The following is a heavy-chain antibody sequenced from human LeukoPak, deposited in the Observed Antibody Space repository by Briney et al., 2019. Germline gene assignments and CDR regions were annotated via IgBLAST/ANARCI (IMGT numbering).Heavy chain of an antibody. Sequence: SQTLSLTCAISGDSVSSDKAAWNWIRQSPSRGLEWLGRTYYRSKWYNDYAVSVKGRITINPDTSKNQFSLQLNSVTPEDTAVYYCARAPEAYDSCGCDYWGQGILVTVSS. CDR1: GDSVSSDKAA. J-gene: IGHJ4*02. CDR2: TYYRSKWYN. V-gene: IGHV6-1*01. CDR3: ARAPEAYDSCGCDY. D-gene: IGHD3-22*01.